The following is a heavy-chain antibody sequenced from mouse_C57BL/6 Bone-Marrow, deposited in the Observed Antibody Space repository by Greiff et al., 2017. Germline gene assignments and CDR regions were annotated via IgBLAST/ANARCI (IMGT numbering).Heavy chain of an antibody. CDR3: ARGYDGYYEAWFAY. Sequence: VQLKQSGPELVKPGDSVKISCKASGYSFTGYFMNWVMQSHGKSLEWIGRINPYNGDTFYNQKFKGKATLTVDKSSSTAHMELRSLTSEDSAVYYCARGYDGYYEAWFAYWGQGTLVTVSA. CDR2: INPYNGDT. CDR1: GYSFTGYF. D-gene: IGHD2-3*01. V-gene: IGHV1-20*01. J-gene: IGHJ3*01.